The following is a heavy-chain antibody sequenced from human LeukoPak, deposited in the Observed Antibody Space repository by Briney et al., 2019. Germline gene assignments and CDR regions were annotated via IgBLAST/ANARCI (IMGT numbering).Heavy chain of an antibody. D-gene: IGHD6-13*01. Sequence: SETLSLTCTVSGGSISSYNWSWIRQPPGKGLEWIGYIYYSGSTNYNPSHRSRVTISVDTSKNQYSQKLSSVTAADTAVYYCSAGTVDYYYDYGMDVWGQGTTVTVSS. J-gene: IGHJ6*02. CDR2: IYYSGST. V-gene: IGHV4-59*08. CDR3: SAGTVDYYYDYGMDV. CDR1: GGSISSYN.